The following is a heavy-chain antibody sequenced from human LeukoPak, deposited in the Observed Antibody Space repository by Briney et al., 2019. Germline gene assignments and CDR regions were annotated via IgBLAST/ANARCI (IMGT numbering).Heavy chain of an antibody. CDR3: ARGFDGSGSGFDP. V-gene: IGHV3-21*01. CDR2: ISSSSSYI. CDR1: GFTFSSYS. J-gene: IGHJ5*02. D-gene: IGHD3-10*01. Sequence: PGGSLRLSCAASGFTFSSYSMNWVRQAPGKGLEWVSSISSSSSYIYYADSVKGRFTISRDNAKNSLYLQMNSLRAEDTAVYYCARGFDGSGSGFDPWGQGTLVTVSS.